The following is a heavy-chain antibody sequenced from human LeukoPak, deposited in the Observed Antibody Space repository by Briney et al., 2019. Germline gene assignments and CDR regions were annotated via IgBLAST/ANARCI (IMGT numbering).Heavy chain of an antibody. CDR3: ARISAYDDY. V-gene: IGHV3-53*01. J-gene: IGHJ4*02. CDR2: IYSGGST. CDR1: GFTVSSSY. D-gene: IGHD5-12*01. Sequence: GGSLRLSCAASGFTVSSSYMNWVRQAPGKGLEWVSGIYSGGSTYYADSVKGRFTISRDNSKNTLFLQMNSLRAEDTAVYYCARISAYDDYWGQGTLVTVSS.